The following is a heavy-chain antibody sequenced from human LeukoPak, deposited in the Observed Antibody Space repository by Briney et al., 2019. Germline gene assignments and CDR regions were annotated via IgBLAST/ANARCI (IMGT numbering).Heavy chain of an antibody. D-gene: IGHD3-10*01. J-gene: IGHJ4*02. CDR1: GFTFSSYA. CDR2: ISSSSSYI. V-gene: IGHV3-21*01. Sequence: GGSLRLSCAASGFTFSSYAMSWVRQAPGKGLEWVSSISSSSSYIYYADSVKGRFTISRDNSKNTLYLQMNSLRAEDTAVYYCAREGSDDGSYYFDYWGQGTLVTVSS. CDR3: AREGSDDGSYYFDY.